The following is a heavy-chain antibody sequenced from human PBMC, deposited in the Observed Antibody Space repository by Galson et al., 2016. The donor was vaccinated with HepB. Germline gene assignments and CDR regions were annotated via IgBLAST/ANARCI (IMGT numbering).Heavy chain of an antibody. CDR3: ARLYGSGSYYNKWYYGMDV. CDR1: GGSFSGYY. J-gene: IGHJ6*04. D-gene: IGHD3-10*01. Sequence: TLSLTCAVYGGSFSGYYWSWIRQPPGKGLGWIGEINHSGSTNYNPSLKSRVTISVDTSKNQFSLKLSSVTAADTAVYYCARLYGSGSYYNKWYYGMDVWGKGTTVTVSS. CDR2: INHSGST. V-gene: IGHV4-34*01.